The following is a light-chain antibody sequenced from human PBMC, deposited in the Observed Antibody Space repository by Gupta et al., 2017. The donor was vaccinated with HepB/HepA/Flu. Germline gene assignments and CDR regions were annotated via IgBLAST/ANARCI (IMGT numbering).Light chain of an antibody. J-gene: IGKJ2*03. CDR3: HQYNNWPLYS. CDR1: QSVSSK. V-gene: IGKV3-15*01. Sequence: EIVMTPSPATLSVSPGERATLSCRASQSVSSKLAWYQQKLGQAPRLLIYGASTRATGIPARFSGSGSGTEFTLTISSLQSEDFAVYYCHQYNNWPLYSFGQGTKLEMK. CDR2: GAS.